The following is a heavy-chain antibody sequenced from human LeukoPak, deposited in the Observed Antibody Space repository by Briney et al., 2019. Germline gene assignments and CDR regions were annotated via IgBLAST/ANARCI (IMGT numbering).Heavy chain of an antibody. D-gene: IGHD4-17*01. CDR3: AKREKGTTGRFFDY. CDR1: GFTFTNYA. J-gene: IGHJ4*02. CDR2: ISEGVGNT. V-gene: IGHV3-23*01. Sequence: HPGGSLRLSCAASGFTFTNYAMTWVRQAPGKGLEWVSGISEGVGNTYYADSVRGRLTISRDHSKNTLYLQMNSLRAEDTALYYCAKREKGTTGRFFDYWGQGTLVTVSS.